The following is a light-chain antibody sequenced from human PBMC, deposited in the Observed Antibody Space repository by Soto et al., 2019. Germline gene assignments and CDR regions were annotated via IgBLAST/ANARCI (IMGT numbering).Light chain of an antibody. CDR3: QQYARLPVT. Sequence: EIILTQSPATLSVSPGETTSLSCRATQSVGGNLGWYQQKPGQTPRLLIYKTSTRATGIPARFSGSGSETEFTLTISSLQSEDFAVYYCQQYARLPVTFGGGTKVEIK. J-gene: IGKJ4*01. CDR2: KTS. V-gene: IGKV3-15*01. CDR1: QSVGGN.